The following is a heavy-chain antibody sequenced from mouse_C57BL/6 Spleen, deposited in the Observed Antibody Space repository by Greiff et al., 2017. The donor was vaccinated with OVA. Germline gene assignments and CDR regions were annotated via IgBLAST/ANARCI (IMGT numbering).Heavy chain of an antibody. CDR3: ARSLWYDYDSPY. D-gene: IGHD2-4*01. CDR1: GYAFSSYW. Sequence: QVQLQQSGAELVKPGASVKISCKASGYAFSSYWMNWVKQRPGKGLEWIGQIYPGDGDTNYNGKFKGKATLTADKSSSTAYMQLSSLTSEDSAVYFCARSLWYDYDSPYWGQGTLVTVSA. CDR2: IYPGDGDT. V-gene: IGHV1-80*01. J-gene: IGHJ3*01.